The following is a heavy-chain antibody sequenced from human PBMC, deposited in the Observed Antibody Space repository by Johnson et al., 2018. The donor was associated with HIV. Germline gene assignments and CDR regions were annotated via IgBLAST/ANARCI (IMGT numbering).Heavy chain of an antibody. CDR2: IKQDGSEK. Sequence: VQLVESGGGLVQPGGSLRLSCAASGFTFSSYWMSWVRQAPGKGLEWVANIKQDGSEKYYVDSVKGRFTISRDNAKNSLYQQMNSLRAENTAVYYCARENVDTAMADAFDIWGQGTMVTVSS. V-gene: IGHV3-7*01. J-gene: IGHJ3*02. CDR1: GFTFSSYW. D-gene: IGHD5-18*01. CDR3: ARENVDTAMADAFDI.